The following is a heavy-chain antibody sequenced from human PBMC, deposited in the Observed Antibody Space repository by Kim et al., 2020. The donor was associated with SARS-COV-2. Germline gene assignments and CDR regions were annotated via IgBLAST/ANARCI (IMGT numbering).Heavy chain of an antibody. CDR3: ARETSSSENY. D-gene: IGHD6-6*01. J-gene: IGHJ4*02. V-gene: IGHV3-21*01. CDR2: YL. Sequence: YLSYADSVKVRFTISRDNAKNSLYLQMNSLGAEDTAVYYCARETSSSENYWGQGTLVTVSS.